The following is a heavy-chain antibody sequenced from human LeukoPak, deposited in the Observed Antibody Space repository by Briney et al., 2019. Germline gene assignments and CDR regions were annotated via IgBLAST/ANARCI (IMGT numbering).Heavy chain of an antibody. CDR1: GGFFSGYY. CDR2: INHSGST. Sequence: SETLSLTCAVYGGFFSGYYWSWIRQPPGKGLEWIGEINHSGSTNYNPSLKSRVTISVDTSKNQFSLKLSSVTAADTAVYYCARGGYYDFWSGYNGLDYWGQGTLVTVSS. V-gene: IGHV4-34*01. CDR3: ARGGYYDFWSGYNGLDY. J-gene: IGHJ4*02. D-gene: IGHD3-3*01.